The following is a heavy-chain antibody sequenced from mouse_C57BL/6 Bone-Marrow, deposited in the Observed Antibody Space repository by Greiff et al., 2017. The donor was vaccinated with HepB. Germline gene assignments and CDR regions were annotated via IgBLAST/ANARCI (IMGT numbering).Heavy chain of an antibody. Sequence: QVQLQQPGAELVKPGASVKLSCKASGYTFTSYWMHWVKQRPGQGLEWIGMIHPNSGSTNYNEKFKSKATLTVDKSSSTAYMQLSSLTSEDSAVYYCATSTMVTTTVLFDYWGQGTTRTVSS. CDR3: ATSTMVTTTVLFDY. CDR2: IHPNSGST. V-gene: IGHV1-64*01. J-gene: IGHJ2*01. CDR1: GYTFTSYW. D-gene: IGHD2-2*01.